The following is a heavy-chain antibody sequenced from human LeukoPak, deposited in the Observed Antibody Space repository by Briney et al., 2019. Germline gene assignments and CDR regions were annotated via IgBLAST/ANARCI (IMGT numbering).Heavy chain of an antibody. CDR2: TGTTDTDR. J-gene: IGHJ4*02. Sequence: GGSLTLSCAASGFTFSSCGFNWVRQAQGKGLEWVSCTGTTDTDRYYTDSVRGRFTLSRDNAKNSMHMQMDSMSDQATTVYYCATEPIVRHYYYWGQGTLLTVSS. CDR3: ATEPIVRHYYY. D-gene: IGHD2-15*01. V-gene: IGHV3-21*01. CDR1: GFTFSSCG.